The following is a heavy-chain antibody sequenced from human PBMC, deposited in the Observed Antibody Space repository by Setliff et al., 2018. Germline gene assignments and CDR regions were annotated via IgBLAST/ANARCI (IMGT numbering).Heavy chain of an antibody. CDR1: GGSISPYF. J-gene: IGHJ6*02. D-gene: IGHD5-18*01. CDR3: VRDRTAYSYGLDV. V-gene: IGHV4-59*01. Sequence: PSETLSLTCTVSGGSISPYFWSWIRQPPGKGLEWIGYIYHNGNTNFNPSLKTRVTMSVDTSKNQFALNLRSATAADAAVYYCVRDRTAYSYGLDVWGQGTTVTVSS. CDR2: IYHNGNT.